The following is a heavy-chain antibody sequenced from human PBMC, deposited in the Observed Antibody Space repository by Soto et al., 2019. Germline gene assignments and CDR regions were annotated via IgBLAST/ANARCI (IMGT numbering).Heavy chain of an antibody. Sequence: QVQLVESGGGVVQPGRSLRLSCAASGFTFSSYGMHWVRQAPGKGLEWVAVIWSDGSNKYYADSVNGRFTISRDNSKNSLSLQMNSLRAADTAVYDCARDASSSCGAWRQGTLVTVSS. CDR3: ARDASSSCGA. D-gene: IGHD6-13*01. V-gene: IGHV3-33*01. CDR2: IWSDGSNK. CDR1: GFTFSSYG. J-gene: IGHJ4*02.